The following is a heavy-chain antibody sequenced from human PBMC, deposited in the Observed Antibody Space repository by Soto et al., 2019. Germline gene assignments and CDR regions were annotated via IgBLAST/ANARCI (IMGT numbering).Heavy chain of an antibody. CDR1: GGSIRSGGYY. Sequence: VQLQESGPGLVKPSQTLSLTCTVSGGSIRSGGYYWSWIRQHPGKGLEWIGYFYYSGNTYYNPSLKSRLTISGDTSKNQFSLNLSSVTAADTAVYYCARAMGATNYFDYWGQGTLVTVSS. CDR3: ARAMGATNYFDY. V-gene: IGHV4-31*03. D-gene: IGHD1-26*01. CDR2: FYYSGNT. J-gene: IGHJ4*02.